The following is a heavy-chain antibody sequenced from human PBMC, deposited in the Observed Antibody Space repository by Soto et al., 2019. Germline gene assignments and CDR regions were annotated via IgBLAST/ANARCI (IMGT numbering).Heavy chain of an antibody. J-gene: IGHJ6*02. CDR2: IYYNGKT. D-gene: IGHD3-3*01. V-gene: IGHV4-31*03. CDR1: GVSIISGSYY. CDR3: ARAPEEYYDFWGGSSYNYGMDL. Sequence: SESLSLTCPVSGVSIISGSYYWSWIRQHPGKGLEWTGYIYYNGKTHYNPSLKSRLTISADTSKNQFSLKMTSVTAADTAVYYWARAPEEYYDFWGGSSYNYGMDLWGPGTTVT.